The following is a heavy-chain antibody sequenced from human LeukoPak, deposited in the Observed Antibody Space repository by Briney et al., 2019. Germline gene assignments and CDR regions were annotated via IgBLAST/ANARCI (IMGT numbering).Heavy chain of an antibody. CDR2: IIPILGIA. V-gene: IGHV1-69*04. J-gene: IGHJ5*02. D-gene: IGHD5-18*01. Sequence: SVKVSCKASGGTFSSYAISWVRQAPGQGLEWMGRIIPILGIANYAQKFQGRVTITADKSTSTAYMELSSLRSEDTAVYYCAGNGMSGYCYGLGGLLFDPWGQGTLVTVSS. CDR1: GGTFSSYA. CDR3: AGNGMSGYCYGLGGLLFDP.